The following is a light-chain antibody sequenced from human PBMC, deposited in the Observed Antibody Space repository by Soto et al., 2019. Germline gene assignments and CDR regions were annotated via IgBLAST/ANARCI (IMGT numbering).Light chain of an antibody. V-gene: IGKV1-39*01. CDR2: GSS. CDR3: QHTYRTPWT. CDR1: QSISVY. J-gene: IGKJ1*01. Sequence: DIQMTQSPSSLSVSIGDRITITCRSSQSISVYLNWYQKKPGTPPKLLIYGSSRLQTGVPSRFSGSGSGTDFTLTISSVQPEDFATYFCQHTYRTPWTFGQGTKVEIK.